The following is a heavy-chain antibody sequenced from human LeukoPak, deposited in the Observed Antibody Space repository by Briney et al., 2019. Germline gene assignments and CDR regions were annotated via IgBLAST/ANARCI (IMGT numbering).Heavy chain of an antibody. CDR2: IYSGGST. CDR1: GFTVSSNY. J-gene: IGHJ4*02. Sequence: GGSLRLSCAASGFTVSSNYMSWVRQAPGKGLEWVSLIYSGGSTYYSDSVEGRFTISRDNSKNTLYLQMNSLRAEDTAVYYCARDGYSYGLAFDYWGQGTLVTVSS. D-gene: IGHD5-18*01. CDR3: ARDGYSYGLAFDY. V-gene: IGHV3-53*01.